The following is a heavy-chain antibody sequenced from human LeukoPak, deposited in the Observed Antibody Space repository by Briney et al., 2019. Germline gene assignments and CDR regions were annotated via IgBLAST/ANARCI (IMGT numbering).Heavy chain of an antibody. CDR3: ARGGYGDYFDAFDI. D-gene: IGHD4-17*01. V-gene: IGHV4-34*01. Sequence: KPSETLSLTCAVYGGSFSGYYWSWIRHPPGKGLEWIGEINHSGSTNYNPSLKSRVTISVDTSKNQFSLKLSSVTAADTAVYYCARGGYGDYFDAFDIWGQGTMVTVSS. CDR2: INHSGST. J-gene: IGHJ3*02. CDR1: GGSFSGYY.